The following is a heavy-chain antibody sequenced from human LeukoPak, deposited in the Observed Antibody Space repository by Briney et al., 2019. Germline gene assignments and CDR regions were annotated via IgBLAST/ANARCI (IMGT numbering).Heavy chain of an antibody. D-gene: IGHD5-18*01. V-gene: IGHV4-34*01. CDR2: INHSGST. CDR3: ARGRRSRGYSYGYYYYMDV. Sequence: SETLSLTCAVYGGSFSGYYWSWIRQPPGKGLEWIGEINHSGSTNYNPSLKSRVTISVDTSKNQFSLKPSSVTAADTAVYYCARGRRSRGYSYGYYYYMDVWGKGTTVTVSS. CDR1: GGSFSGYY. J-gene: IGHJ6*03.